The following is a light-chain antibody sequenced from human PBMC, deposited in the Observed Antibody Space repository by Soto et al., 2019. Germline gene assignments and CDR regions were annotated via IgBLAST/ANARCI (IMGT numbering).Light chain of an antibody. CDR1: SSDVGGYNY. CDR3: SSYTSSSTLVV. CDR2: DVS. J-gene: IGLJ2*01. Sequence: QAVVTQPASVSGSPGQSITISCTGTSSDVGGYNYVSWYQQHPGKAPKLMIYDVSNRPSGVSNRFSGSKSGNTASLTISGLHAEVEADYYCSSYTSSSTLVVFGGGTKLTVL. V-gene: IGLV2-14*01.